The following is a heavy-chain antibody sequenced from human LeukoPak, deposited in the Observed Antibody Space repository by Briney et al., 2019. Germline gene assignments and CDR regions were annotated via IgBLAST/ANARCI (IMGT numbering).Heavy chain of an antibody. D-gene: IGHD2-15*01. CDR1: GYTFTNYY. J-gene: IGHJ4*02. CDR2: INPTGGDT. Sequence: ASVKVSCKASGYTFTNYYMHWVRQAPGQGLEWMGIINPTGGDTRYPQKFQGRVTMTRDMSTTTVYMELDNVRSEDTAVYYCARGLCSGGSCYLHDYWGQGTLVTVSS. V-gene: IGHV1-46*01. CDR3: ARGLCSGGSCYLHDY.